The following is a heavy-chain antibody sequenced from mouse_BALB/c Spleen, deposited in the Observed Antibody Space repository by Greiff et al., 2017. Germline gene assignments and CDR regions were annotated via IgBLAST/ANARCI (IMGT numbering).Heavy chain of an antibody. J-gene: IGHJ1*01. CDR2: ISYSGST. V-gene: IGHV3-8*02. Sequence: EVKVEESGPSLVKPSQTLSLTCSVTGDSITSGYWNWIRKFPGNKLEYMGYISYSGSTYYNPSLKSRISITRDTSKNQYYLQLNSVTTEDTATYYCARYVCYYYGSSPSSYWYFDVWGAGTTVTVSS. CDR1: GDSITSGY. CDR3: ARYVCYYYGSSPSSYWYFDV. D-gene: IGHD1-1*01.